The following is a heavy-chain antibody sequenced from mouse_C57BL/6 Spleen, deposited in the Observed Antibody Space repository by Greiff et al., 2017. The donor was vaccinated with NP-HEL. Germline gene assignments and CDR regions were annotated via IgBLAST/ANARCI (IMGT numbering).Heavy chain of an antibody. CDR3: ARPEDYGRNYYAMDY. J-gene: IGHJ4*01. V-gene: IGHV4-1*01. CDR2: INPDSSTI. Sequence: EVKVIESGGGLVQPGGSLKLSCAASGIDFSRYWMSWVRRAPGKGLEWIGEINPDSSTINYAPSLKDKFIISRDNAKNTLYLQMSKVRSEDTALYYCARPEDYGRNYYAMDYWGQGTSVTVSS. D-gene: IGHD2-4*01. CDR1: GIDFSRYW.